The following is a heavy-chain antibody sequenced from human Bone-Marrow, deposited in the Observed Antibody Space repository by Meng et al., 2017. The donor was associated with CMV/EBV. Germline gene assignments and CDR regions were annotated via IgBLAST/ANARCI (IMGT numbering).Heavy chain of an antibody. CDR3: ARKIEMSTISGFFDY. CDR2: IYYSGST. J-gene: IGHJ4*02. Sequence: SETLSLTCTVSGGSISSSSYYWGWIRQPPGKGLEWIGSIYYSGSTYYNPSLKSLVTISVDTSKNQFSLKLSSVTAADTAVYYCARKIEMSTISGFFDYWDQGTLVAFSS. V-gene: IGHV4-39*07. CDR1: GGSISSSSYY. D-gene: IGHD5-24*01.